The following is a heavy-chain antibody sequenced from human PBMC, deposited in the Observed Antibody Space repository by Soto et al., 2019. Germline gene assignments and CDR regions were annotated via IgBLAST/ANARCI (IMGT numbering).Heavy chain of an antibody. CDR1: GGYISSSSYY. CDR2: IYYSGST. V-gene: IGHV4-39*01. J-gene: IGHJ5*02. Sequence: QLQLQESGPGLVKPSETLSLTCTVSGGYISSSSYYWGWIRQPPGKGLEWIGSIYYSGSTYYNPSLKSRVTISLDTSKNQFSLKLSSVTAADTAVYSCARHHISDEEQENWFDPWGQGTLVTVSS. CDR3: ARHHISDEEQENWFDP. D-gene: IGHD1-26*01.